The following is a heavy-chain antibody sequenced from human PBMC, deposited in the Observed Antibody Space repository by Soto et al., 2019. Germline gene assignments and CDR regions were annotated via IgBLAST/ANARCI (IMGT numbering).Heavy chain of an antibody. CDR1: GFTFNNGW. Sequence: PGGSLRLSCAASGFTFNNGWMSWVRQAPGKGLEWVGRIKSRIAGGTTDYSAPVQGRFTISRDDSKDTLYLQMNSLKTEDTALYYCTTVLSADIVVVVATSGGPNDAFDIWGQGTMVTVSS. J-gene: IGHJ3*02. CDR3: TTVLSADIVVVVATSGGPNDAFDI. V-gene: IGHV3-15*05. D-gene: IGHD2-15*01. CDR2: IKSRIAGGTT.